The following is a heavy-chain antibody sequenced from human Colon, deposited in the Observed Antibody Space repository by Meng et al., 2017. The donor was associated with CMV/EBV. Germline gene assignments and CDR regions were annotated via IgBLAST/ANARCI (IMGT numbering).Heavy chain of an antibody. V-gene: IGHV4-4*09. J-gene: IGHJ6*02. Sequence: SETLSLTCNVSGDSLSPFQWAWIRQSSGRGLEYIAHIHSSGITNYNSSLKSRVTISLDTSKNQFSLRLSSVTTADTAVYYCARYCGGHVGCHQYAMDVWGQGTTVTVSS. D-gene: IGHD2-21*01. CDR2: IHSSGIT. CDR3: ARYCGGHVGCHQYAMDV. CDR1: GDSLSPFQ.